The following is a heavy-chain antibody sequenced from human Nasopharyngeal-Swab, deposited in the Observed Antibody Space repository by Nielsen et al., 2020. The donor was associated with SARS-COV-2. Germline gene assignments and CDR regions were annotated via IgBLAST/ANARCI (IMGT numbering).Heavy chain of an antibody. J-gene: IGHJ4*02. V-gene: IGHV4-59*01. CDR2: TYHTGIT. CDR1: GGSISSSY. D-gene: IGHD6-19*01. CDR3: ARSSGWYLDN. Sequence: SETLSLTCSVSGGSISSSYWNWIRLPPGKGLEWIGHTYHTGITNYNPSLKSRVTMSVDTSKNQFSLRLSSVTPADTAVYYCARSSGWYLDNWGQGTLVTVSS.